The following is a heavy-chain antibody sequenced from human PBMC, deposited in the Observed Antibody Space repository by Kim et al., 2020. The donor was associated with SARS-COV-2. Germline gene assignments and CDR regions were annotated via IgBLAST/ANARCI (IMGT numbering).Heavy chain of an antibody. J-gene: IGHJ4*02. CDR2: GST. V-gene: IGHV4-39*01. D-gene: IGHD3-10*01. Sequence: GSTWYNPSLKGRVTIAVDTSKSQFALKLSSVTAADTAVYYCARAENFPYGYWGQGTLVTVS. CDR3: ARAENFPYGY.